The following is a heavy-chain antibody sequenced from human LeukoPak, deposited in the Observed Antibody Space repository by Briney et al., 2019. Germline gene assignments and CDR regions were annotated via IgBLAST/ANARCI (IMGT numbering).Heavy chain of an antibody. Sequence: GGSLRLSCAASGFTFSRYWMSWVRQAPGKGLEWVANIKQDGSEKYYVDSVKGRFTISRDNAKNSLYLQMNSLRAEDTAVYYCARAPSIVGPYQSTGAFDIWGQGTMVTVSS. V-gene: IGHV3-7*03. J-gene: IGHJ3*02. CDR2: IKQDGSEK. CDR3: ARAPSIVGPYQSTGAFDI. CDR1: GFTFSRYW. D-gene: IGHD1-26*01.